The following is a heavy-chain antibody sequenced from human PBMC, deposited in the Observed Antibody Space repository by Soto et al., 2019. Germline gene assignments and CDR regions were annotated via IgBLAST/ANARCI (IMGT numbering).Heavy chain of an antibody. CDR2: IDPSDSYT. V-gene: IGHV5-10-1*01. J-gene: IGHJ6*02. D-gene: IGHD1-26*01. CDR3: ARPTSSDYYYYGMDV. CDR1: GYSFTSYW. Sequence: GESLKISCKGSGYSFTSYWISWVRQMPGKGLEWMGGIDPSDSYTNYSPSFQGHVTISADKSISTAYLQWCSLKASGTAMYYCARPTSSDYYYYGMDVWGQGTTVTVSS.